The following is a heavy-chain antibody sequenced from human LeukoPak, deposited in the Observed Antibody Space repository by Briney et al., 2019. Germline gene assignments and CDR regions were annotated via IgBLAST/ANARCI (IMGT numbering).Heavy chain of an antibody. CDR3: AREGSKYNWHEGAFDI. Sequence: PGGSLRLSCAASGFTFSSYSMNWVRQAPGKGLEWVSSISSSSSYIYYADSVKGRFTISRDNAKNSLYLQMNSLRAEDTAVYYCAREGSKYNWHEGAFDIWGQGTMVTVSS. CDR2: ISSSSSYI. V-gene: IGHV3-21*01. D-gene: IGHD1-1*01. J-gene: IGHJ3*02. CDR1: GFTFSSYS.